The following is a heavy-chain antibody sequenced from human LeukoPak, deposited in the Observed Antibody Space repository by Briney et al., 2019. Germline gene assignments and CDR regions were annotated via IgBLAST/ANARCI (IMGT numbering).Heavy chain of an antibody. CDR3: GRDPNGDYIGAFDF. CDR1: GFTFSNYA. Sequence: QSGGSLRLSCAASGFTFSNYAMTWVRLAPGKGLEWVSSIRGSGGGTSYADSVKGRFTMYRDNSRDTLYLQMNNLIAEDTAVYYCGRDPNGDYIGAFDFWGQGTLVTVSS. D-gene: IGHD4-17*01. V-gene: IGHV3-23*01. J-gene: IGHJ3*01. CDR2: IRGSGGGT.